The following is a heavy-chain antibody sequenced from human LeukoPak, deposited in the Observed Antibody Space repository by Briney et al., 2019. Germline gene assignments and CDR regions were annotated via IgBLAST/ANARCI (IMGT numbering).Heavy chain of an antibody. V-gene: IGHV1-69*05. J-gene: IGHJ6*03. CDR2: VIPIFGTA. Sequence: SVTVSCSASGGTFSSYANSWVRQAPGQGLEWMGAVIPIFGTAYYAQKFQGRVTITTDESTSTAYLQMSSLRAEDTAVYYCARHPYGSGYGEYYYRDLGRKGPRVSV. CDR1: GGTFSSYA. CDR3: ARHPYGSGYGEYYYRDL. D-gene: IGHD3-10*01.